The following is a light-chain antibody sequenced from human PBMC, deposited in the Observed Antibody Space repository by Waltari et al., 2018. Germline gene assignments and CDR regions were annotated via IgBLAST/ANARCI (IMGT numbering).Light chain of an antibody. CDR3: QAWDSGTVV. CDR1: KLGNNY. J-gene: IGLJ2*01. Sequence: SYQLTQPPSLSVSPGQTASITSSADKLGNNYAYWYQQNSGQSPVLVIYKDDKRPSEMSERFSGSNSGNTATLTISGTQAMDEADYYCQAWDSGTVVFGGGTKLTVL. CDR2: KDD. V-gene: IGLV3-1*01.